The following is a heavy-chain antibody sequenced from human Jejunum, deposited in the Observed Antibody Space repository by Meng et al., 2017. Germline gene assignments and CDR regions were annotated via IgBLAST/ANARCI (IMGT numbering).Heavy chain of an antibody. V-gene: IGHV3-23*01. Sequence: GGSLRLSCAAPGFTLSSNSMSWVRQAPGKGLEWVSVITGGSGSTYYADCVKGRFTISRDNSKNPLFLQMNSLRVEDTAVYYCAKLVRSWGQGTPVTCAS. CDR3: AKLVRS. J-gene: IGHJ5*02. CDR1: GFTLSSNS. CDR2: ITGGSGST. D-gene: IGHD2-2*01.